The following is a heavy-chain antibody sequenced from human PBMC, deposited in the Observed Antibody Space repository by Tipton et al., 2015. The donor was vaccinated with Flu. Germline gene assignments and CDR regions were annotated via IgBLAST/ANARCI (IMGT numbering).Heavy chain of an antibody. D-gene: IGHD3-10*01. Sequence: TLSLTCSVSDGSISSSGYHWSWIRQHPGRGLEWIGYIYSSGRTDYNPSLKSRVTMSLDTSKNQLSLRLTSVTAADTAVYFCARGEIVEGPITMGRDPYNYNGMDVWGQGTTVSVFS. V-gene: IGHV4-31*03. CDR1: DGSISSSGYH. J-gene: IGHJ6*02. CDR2: IYSSGRT. CDR3: ARGEIVEGPITMGRDPYNYNGMDV.